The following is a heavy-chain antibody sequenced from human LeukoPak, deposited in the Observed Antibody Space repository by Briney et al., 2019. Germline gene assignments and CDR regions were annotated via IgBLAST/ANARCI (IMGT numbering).Heavy chain of an antibody. V-gene: IGHV1-18*01. J-gene: IGHJ6*02. CDR3: AREEQRVGYPDYYYYYGMDV. CDR2: ISAYNGNT. D-gene: IGHD1/OR15-1a*01. CDR1: GYTFTSYG. Sequence: GASVKVSCKASGYTFTSYGISWVRQAPGQGLEWMGWISAYNGNTNYAQKLQGRVTMTTDTSTSTAYMELRSLRSDDTAVYYCAREEQRVGYPDYYYYYGMDVWGQGTTVTVSS.